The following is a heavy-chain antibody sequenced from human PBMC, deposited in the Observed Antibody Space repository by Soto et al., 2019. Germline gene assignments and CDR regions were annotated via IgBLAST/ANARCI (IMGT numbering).Heavy chain of an antibody. V-gene: IGHV1-69*01. CDR2: IIPIFGTA. J-gene: IGHJ4*02. CDR3: ARGGVGPGIAVAGAGSYFDY. CDR1: GGTFSSYA. Sequence: QVQLVQSGADVKKPGSSVKVSCKASGGTFSSYAISWVRQAPGQGREWMGGIIPIFGTANYAQKFQGRVTITADESTSTDYMEVSSLRSEDTAVYYCARGGVGPGIAVAGAGSYFDYWGQGTLVTVSS. D-gene: IGHD6-19*01.